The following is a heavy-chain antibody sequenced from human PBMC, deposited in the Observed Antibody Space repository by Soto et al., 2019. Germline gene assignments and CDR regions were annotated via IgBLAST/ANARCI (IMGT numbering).Heavy chain of an antibody. Sequence: QVQLVQSGAEVKKPGASVKVSCKASGYTFTGYYMHWVRQAPGQGLEWMGWINPNSGDTNYAQKFQGRVTMTRDTSISTAYMELSRLRSDDTAVYYCARDTPSYYDLRYAFDIWGQGTMVTVSS. CDR1: GYTFTGYY. V-gene: IGHV1-2*02. J-gene: IGHJ3*02. CDR3: ARDTPSYYDLRYAFDI. CDR2: INPNSGDT. D-gene: IGHD3-22*01.